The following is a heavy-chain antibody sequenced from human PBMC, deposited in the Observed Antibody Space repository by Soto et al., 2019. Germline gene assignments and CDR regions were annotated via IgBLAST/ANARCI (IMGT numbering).Heavy chain of an antibody. CDR3: ARAGGYCSSWYHSYFDY. Sequence: QVQLVESGGGVVQPGRSLRLSCAASGFTFSSYGMHWVRQAPGKGLEGVAVIWYDGSTKYYADSVKGRFTISRDNSKNTLYVQRTSMRSDDTAVYYCARAGGYCSSWYHSYFDYWGQGALVTVSS. D-gene: IGHD6-13*01. V-gene: IGHV3-33*01. CDR1: GFTFSSYG. J-gene: IGHJ4*02. CDR2: IWYDGSTK.